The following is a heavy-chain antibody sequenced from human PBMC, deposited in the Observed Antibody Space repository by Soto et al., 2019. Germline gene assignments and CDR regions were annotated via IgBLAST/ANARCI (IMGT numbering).Heavy chain of an antibody. CDR1: GGTLSSYA. D-gene: IGHD2-2*01. CDR2: IIPIFGTA. CDR3: ARCERLPAAIYYYRLVG. Sequence: AVKVSCKSSGGTLSSYAISWVRQAPGQGLEWMGGIIPIFGTANYAQKFQGRVTITADESTSTAYMELSSLRSEDTAGDYCARCERLPAAIYYYRLVGWGKGSTVTVSS. V-gene: IGHV1-69*13. J-gene: IGHJ6*04.